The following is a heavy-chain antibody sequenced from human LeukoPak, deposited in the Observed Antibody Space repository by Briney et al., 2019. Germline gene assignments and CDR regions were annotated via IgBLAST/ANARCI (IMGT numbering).Heavy chain of an antibody. CDR1: GFTFGDYG. CDR2: INWNGGST. Sequence: GGSLRLSCAASGFTFGDYGMSWVRQAPGKGLEWVSGINWNGGSTGYADSVKGRFTISRDNAKNSLYLQMNSLRVDDTALYYCARDGSSTPPSYFDYWGRGTLVTVSS. CDR3: ARDGSSTPPSYFDY. D-gene: IGHD3-10*01. V-gene: IGHV3-20*04. J-gene: IGHJ4*02.